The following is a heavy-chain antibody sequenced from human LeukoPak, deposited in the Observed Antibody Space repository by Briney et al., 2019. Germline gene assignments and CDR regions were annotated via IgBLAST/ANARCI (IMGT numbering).Heavy chain of an antibody. J-gene: IGHJ6*02. CDR1: GYSFIDYY. CDR2: INHKSGGT. D-gene: IGHD2/OR15-2a*01. V-gene: IGHV1-2*02. CDR3: ARDLPTFNYGMDV. Sequence: ASVKVSCKASGYSFIDYYIHWVRQAPGQGLEWMGWINHKSGGTNFAQKFQGRVVVTTDTSTSTAYMELRSLRSDDTAVYYCARDLPTFNYGMDVWGQGTTVTVSS.